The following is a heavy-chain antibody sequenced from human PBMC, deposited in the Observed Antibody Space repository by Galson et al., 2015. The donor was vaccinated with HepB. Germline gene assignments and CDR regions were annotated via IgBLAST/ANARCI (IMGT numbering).Heavy chain of an antibody. V-gene: IGHV3-11*06. J-gene: IGHJ4*02. CDR1: GFTFSDYY. D-gene: IGHD5-18*01. Sequence: SLRLSCAASGFTFSDYYMSWIRQAPGKGLEWVSYISSSSSYTNYADSVKGRFTISRDNAKNSLYLQMNSLRAEDTAVYYCASVDTATVDYWGQGTLVTVSS. CDR3: ASVDTATVDY. CDR2: ISSSSSYT.